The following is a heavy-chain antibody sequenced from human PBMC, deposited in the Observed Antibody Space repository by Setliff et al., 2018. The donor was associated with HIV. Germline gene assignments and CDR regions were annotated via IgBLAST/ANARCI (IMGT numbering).Heavy chain of an antibody. CDR1: NYSISSGYY. J-gene: IGHJ4*02. Sequence: SETLSLTCAVSNYSISSGYYWGWIRQSPGKGLEWIGSMYHSGSTYSNPSLKSRVTMSIDTSKNQLSLKLRSVTAADTAVYYCAGGYNYAYSDYWGQGTLVTVSS. CDR3: AGGYNYAYSDY. V-gene: IGHV4-38-2*01. D-gene: IGHD5-18*01. CDR2: MYHSGST.